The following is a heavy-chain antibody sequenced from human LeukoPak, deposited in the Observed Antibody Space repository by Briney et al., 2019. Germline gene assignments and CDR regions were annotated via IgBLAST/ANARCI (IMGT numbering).Heavy chain of an antibody. D-gene: IGHD3-3*01. CDR3: ARANYDFWSGKNWFDP. Sequence: SETLSLTCTVPGGSISSYYWSWIRHPPGKGLEWSGYIYYSGSTNYNPSLKSRVTISVDTSENQFSLKLSSVTAADTAVYYCARANYDFWSGKNWFDPWGQGTLVTVSS. CDR1: GGSISSYY. J-gene: IGHJ5*02. V-gene: IGHV4-59*01. CDR2: IYYSGST.